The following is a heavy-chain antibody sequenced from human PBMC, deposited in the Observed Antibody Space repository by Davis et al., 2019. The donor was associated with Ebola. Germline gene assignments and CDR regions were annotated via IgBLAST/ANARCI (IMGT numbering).Heavy chain of an antibody. CDR1: VITFSSYA. V-gene: IGHV3-23*01. CDR3: ARTLRYFDWLFLDAFDI. J-gene: IGHJ3*02. Sequence: PGGSLRLSCTDSVITFSSYAMTWVRQAPGKGLEWVSAISDSGGSTYYADSVKGRFTISRDNSKNTLYLQMNSLRAEDTAVYYCARTLRYFDWLFLDAFDIWGQGTMVTVSS. D-gene: IGHD3-9*01. CDR2: ISDSGGST.